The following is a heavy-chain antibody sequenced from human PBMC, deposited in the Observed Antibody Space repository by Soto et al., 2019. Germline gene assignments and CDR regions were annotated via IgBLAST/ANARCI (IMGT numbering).Heavy chain of an antibody. D-gene: IGHD5-18*01. CDR3: ARGVQLWSDEKYYYGMDV. J-gene: IGHJ6*02. V-gene: IGHV1-18*04. CDR1: GYTFTSYG. CDR2: ISAYNGNT. Sequence: ASVKVSCKASGYTFTSYGISWVRQAPGQGLEWTGWISAYNGNTNYAQKLQGRVTMTTDTSTSTAYMELRSLRSDDTAVYYCARGVQLWSDEKYYYGMDVWGQGTTVTVSS.